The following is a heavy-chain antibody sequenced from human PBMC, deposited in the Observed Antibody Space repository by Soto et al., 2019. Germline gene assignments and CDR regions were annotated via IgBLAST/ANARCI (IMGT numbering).Heavy chain of an antibody. D-gene: IGHD5-12*01. CDR2: INADTGNT. Sequence: QVQLVQSGAEVKEPGASVTVSCKASGYTFTSFAIHWVRQAPGQRPEWMGWINADTGNTKYSQRFQGRVTFARDTSANTAYMQVSSVRSEDTAVYFCAREVVSGYDLGYWGQGTLVTVSS. V-gene: IGHV1-3*01. J-gene: IGHJ4*02. CDR1: GYTFTSFA. CDR3: AREVVSGYDLGY.